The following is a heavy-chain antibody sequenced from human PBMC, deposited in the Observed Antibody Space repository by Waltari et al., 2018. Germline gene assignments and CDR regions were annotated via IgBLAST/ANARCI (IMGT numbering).Heavy chain of an antibody. Sequence: QVQLQESGPGLVKPSQTLSLTCTVSGGSISSGGYYWSWIRQHPGKGLEWIGYIYYSGSTYYNPSLKSRVTISVDTSKNQFSLKLSSVTAADTAVYYCAEGYCTNGVCNDAFDIWGQGTMVTVSS. V-gene: IGHV4-31*03. D-gene: IGHD2-8*01. CDR3: AEGYCTNGVCNDAFDI. CDR1: GGSISSGGYY. CDR2: IYYSGST. J-gene: IGHJ3*02.